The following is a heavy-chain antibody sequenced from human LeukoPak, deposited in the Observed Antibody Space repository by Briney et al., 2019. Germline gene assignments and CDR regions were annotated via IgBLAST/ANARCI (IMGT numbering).Heavy chain of an antibody. J-gene: IGHJ6*03. V-gene: IGHV4-38-2*02. CDR2: IYYSGST. CDR3: ARVTGGYYYYYMDV. CDR1: GYSISSGYY. Sequence: SETLSLTCTVSGYSISSGYYWGWIRQPPGKGLEWIGSIYYSGSTYYNPSLKSRVTISVDTSKNQFSLKLSSVTAADTAVYYCARVTGGYYYYYMDVWGKGTTVTVSS. D-gene: IGHD1-14*01.